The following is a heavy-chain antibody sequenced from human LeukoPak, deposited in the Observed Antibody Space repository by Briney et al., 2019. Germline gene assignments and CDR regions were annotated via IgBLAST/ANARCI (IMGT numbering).Heavy chain of an antibody. Sequence: GGSLRPSCAASGFTFSSYAMHWVRQAPGKGLEWVAVISYDGSNKYYADSVKGRFTISRDNSKNTLYLQMNSLRAEDTAVYYCARDHYDYVWGSYRRYYFDYWGQGTLVTVSS. J-gene: IGHJ4*02. CDR3: ARDHYDYVWGSYRRYYFDY. V-gene: IGHV3-30-3*01. CDR2: ISYDGSNK. D-gene: IGHD3-16*02. CDR1: GFTFSSYA.